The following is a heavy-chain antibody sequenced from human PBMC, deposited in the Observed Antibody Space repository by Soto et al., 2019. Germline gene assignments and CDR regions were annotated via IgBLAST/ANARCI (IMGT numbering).Heavy chain of an antibody. J-gene: IGHJ5*01. Sequence: QVQLQESGPGLMKPSQTLSLTCTVSGDSVSSGHQFWTWIRQPPGKGLEWIGFIHYTGTTYYNPSLKSRVSISVDRSRNRFSLTLQSLTAADTAMYYCARARYGYCGKGFCYTPYDFDSWGQGTLVSVSS. CDR3: ARARYGYCGKGFCYTPYDFDS. CDR1: GDSVSSGHQF. V-gene: IGHV4-30-4*01. CDR2: IHYTGTT. D-gene: IGHD2-2*03.